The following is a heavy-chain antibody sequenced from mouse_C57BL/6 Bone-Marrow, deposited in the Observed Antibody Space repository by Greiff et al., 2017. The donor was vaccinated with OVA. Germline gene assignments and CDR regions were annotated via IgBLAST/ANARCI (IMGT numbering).Heavy chain of an antibody. CDR3: ARSDYVSYFDY. V-gene: IGHV14-2*01. CDR1: GFNIKDYY. Sequence: EVQLQQSGAELVKPGASVKLSCTASGFNIKDYYMHWVKQRTEQGLEWIGRIDPEDGETKYAPKFQGKATFTADTSSNTAYMQLSSLTTEDSAIYYCARSDYVSYFDYWGQGTTLTVSS. D-gene: IGHD2-4*01. J-gene: IGHJ2*01. CDR2: IDPEDGET.